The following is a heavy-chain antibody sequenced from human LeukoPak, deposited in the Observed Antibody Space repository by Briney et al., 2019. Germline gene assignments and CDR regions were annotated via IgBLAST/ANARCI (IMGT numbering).Heavy chain of an antibody. V-gene: IGHV4-34*01. CDR3: ARDTATGPGYDAFDI. D-gene: IGHD3-22*01. J-gene: IGHJ3*02. Sequence: SETLSLTCAIYGDSFSGYCWSWIRQPPGKGLEWIGEINHSGSTNYNPSLKSRVTMSVDTSKNQFSLKLSSVTAADTAVYYCARDTATGPGYDAFDIWGQGTMVTVSS. CDR1: GDSFSGYC. CDR2: INHSGST.